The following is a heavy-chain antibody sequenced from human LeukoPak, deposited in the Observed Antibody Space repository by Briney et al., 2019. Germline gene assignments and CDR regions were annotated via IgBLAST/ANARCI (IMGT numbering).Heavy chain of an antibody. V-gene: IGHV3-30*18. CDR1: GFTFSSYG. CDR2: ISYDGSNK. CDR3: AKDRTVGASYWYFDL. D-gene: IGHD1-26*01. Sequence: GGSLRLSCAASGFTFSSYGMHWVRQAPGKGLEWVAVISYDGSNKYYADSVKGRFTISRDSSKDTLFLQMNTLRAEDTAIYYCAKDRTVGASYWYFDLWGRGTLVTVSS. J-gene: IGHJ2*01.